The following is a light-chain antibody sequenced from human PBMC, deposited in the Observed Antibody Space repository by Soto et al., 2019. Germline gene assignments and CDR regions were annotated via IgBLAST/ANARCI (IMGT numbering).Light chain of an antibody. J-gene: IGLJ2*01. Sequence: QPVLTQSPSASASLGASVKLTCTLSSGHSSYAIAWHQQQPEKGPRYLMKLNSDGSHSKGDGISDRFSGSSSGAERYLTISSLQSEDEADYYCQTWGTTEVVFGGGTKVTVL. CDR3: QTWGTTEVV. CDR1: SGHSSYA. V-gene: IGLV4-69*01. CDR2: LNSDGSH.